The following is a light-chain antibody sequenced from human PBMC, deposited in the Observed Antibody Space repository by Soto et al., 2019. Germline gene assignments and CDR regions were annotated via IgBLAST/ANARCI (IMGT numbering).Light chain of an antibody. Sequence: QSVLTQPPSASGSPGQSVPISCPGTSSDVGNYHSVSWYQQHPGEAPKLVIYEVTKRPSGVPDRFAGPKSGNTASLTVSGLQPEDEADYYCSSYAGRKNFGVFGTGTKLTVL. V-gene: IGLV2-8*01. CDR2: EVT. J-gene: IGLJ1*01. CDR3: SSYAGRKNFGV. CDR1: SSDVGNYHS.